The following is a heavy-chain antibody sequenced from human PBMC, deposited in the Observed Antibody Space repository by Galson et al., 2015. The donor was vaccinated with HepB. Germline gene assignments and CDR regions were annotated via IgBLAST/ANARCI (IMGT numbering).Heavy chain of an antibody. CDR3: AREEDYYYGMDV. CDR2: IIPILGIA. J-gene: IGHJ6*02. Sequence: SVKVSCKASGGTFSSYTISWVRQAPGQGLEWMGRIIPILGIANYAQKFQGRVTITADKSTSTAYMELSSLRSEDTAVYYCAREEDYYYGMDVWGQGTTVTVSS. CDR1: GGTFSSYT. V-gene: IGHV1-69*04.